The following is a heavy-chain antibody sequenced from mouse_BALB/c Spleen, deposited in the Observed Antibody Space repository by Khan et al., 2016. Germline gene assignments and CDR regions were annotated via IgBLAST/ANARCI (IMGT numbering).Heavy chain of an antibody. V-gene: IGHV1-77*01. CDR2: IFPGSGST. CDR1: GYTFTDYY. CDR3: ARSYYGYFAMDY. J-gene: IGHJ4*01. Sequence: QVRLQQSGTELPRPGASVKLSCKASGYTFTDYYLHWVKQRTGQGLEWIGEIFPGSGSTYYNEKFKGKASLTAHTSSSTAYMQLSSLTSEDSAVYFCARSYYGYFAMDYWGHGASVTVSS. D-gene: IGHD1-2*01.